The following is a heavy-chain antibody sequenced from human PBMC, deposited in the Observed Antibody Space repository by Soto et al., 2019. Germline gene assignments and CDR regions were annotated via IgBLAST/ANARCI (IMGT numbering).Heavy chain of an antibody. D-gene: IGHD2-2*01. CDR2: IYYSGST. V-gene: IGHV4-59*08. CDR1: GGSISSYY. CDR3: AREYGKSRAALDI. J-gene: IGHJ3*02. Sequence: SETLSLTCTVSGGSISSYYWSWIRQPPGKGLEWIGYIYYSGSTNYNPSLKSRVTISVDTSKNQFSLKLSSVTAADTAVYYCAREYGKSRAALDIWGQGTMVTVSS.